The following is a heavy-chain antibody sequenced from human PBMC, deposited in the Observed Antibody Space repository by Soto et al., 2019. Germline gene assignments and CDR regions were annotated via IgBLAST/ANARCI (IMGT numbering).Heavy chain of an antibody. Sequence: EVQLLESGGGLVQPGGSLRLSCAASGFTFSSYAMSWVRQAPGKGLEWVSAMSGSGGSTYYADSVKGRFTISRDNSKNTLYLQMTSLRAEDTAVYYCAKNGLDLGVYDFWSGYYSFGGGGNYWGQGTLVTVSS. CDR1: GFTFSSYA. J-gene: IGHJ4*02. D-gene: IGHD3-3*01. CDR3: AKNGLDLGVYDFWSGYYSFGGGGNY. V-gene: IGHV3-23*01. CDR2: MSGSGGST.